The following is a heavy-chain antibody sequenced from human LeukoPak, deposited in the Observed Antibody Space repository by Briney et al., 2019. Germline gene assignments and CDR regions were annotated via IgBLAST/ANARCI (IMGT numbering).Heavy chain of an antibody. CDR3: ARGTKYQLFPFDL. J-gene: IGHJ5*02. Sequence: ASVKVSCKASGGTFSSYAISGVRQAPGQGLEWMGGIIPIFGTANYAQKFQGRVTITADESTSTAYMELSSLRSEDTAVYYCARGTKYQLFPFDLWGQGTLVTVSS. CDR2: IIPIFGTA. D-gene: IGHD2-2*01. V-gene: IGHV1-69*13. CDR1: GGTFSSYA.